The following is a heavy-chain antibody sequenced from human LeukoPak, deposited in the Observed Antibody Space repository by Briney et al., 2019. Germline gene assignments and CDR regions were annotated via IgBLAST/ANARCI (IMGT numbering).Heavy chain of an antibody. CDR2: INSDGIST. D-gene: IGHD4-17*01. CDR1: GFTFSSYW. V-gene: IGHV3-74*01. CDR3: AKGGATVIDY. Sequence: PGGSLRLSCAASGFTFSSYWMRWVRQAPGKGLMWVSRINSDGISTSYADSVKGRFTISRDNAKNTLYLQMNSLRVDDTAVYYCAKGGATVIDYWGQGTLVTVSS. J-gene: IGHJ4*02.